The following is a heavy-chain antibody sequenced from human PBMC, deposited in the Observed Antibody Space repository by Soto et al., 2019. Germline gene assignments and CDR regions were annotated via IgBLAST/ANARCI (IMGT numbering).Heavy chain of an antibody. V-gene: IGHV3-9*01. CDR3: AKDKSTGEYHYYRYMDV. CDR1: GFNFENYA. Sequence: EVLLVESGGGLVQPDRPLRLSCAASGFNFENYAMHWVRQAPGKGLEWVSGISWNSGQLDYAGSVRGRFTISRDNGKNSLYLEMNSLSPDDTALYFCAKDKSTGEYHYYRYMDVWGRGTTVIVS. D-gene: IGHD4-17*01. J-gene: IGHJ6*03. CDR2: ISWNSGQL.